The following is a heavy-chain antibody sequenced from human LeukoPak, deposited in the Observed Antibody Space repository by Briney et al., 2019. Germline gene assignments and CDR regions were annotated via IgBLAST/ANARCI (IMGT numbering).Heavy chain of an antibody. CDR3: ARVGRYYYGSYFRFDY. CDR2: INHSGST. V-gene: IGHV4-34*01. D-gene: IGHD3-10*01. J-gene: IGHJ4*02. CDR1: GFTFSSYA. Sequence: PGGSLRLSCAASGFTFSSYAMSWVRQAPGKGLEWIGEINHSGSTNYNPSLKSRVTISVDTSKNQFSLKLSSVTAADTAVYYCARVGRYYYGSYFRFDYWGQGTLVTVSS.